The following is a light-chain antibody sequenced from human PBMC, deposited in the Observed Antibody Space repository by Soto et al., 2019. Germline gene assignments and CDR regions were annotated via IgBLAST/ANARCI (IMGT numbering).Light chain of an antibody. V-gene: IGKV3-11*01. Sequence: IVRTQSPATLSESPGGGGTLSCRASQSVYSNVAWYQHKPGQAPRLLIYNASNRATGIPARFSGSGSGTDFTLTISSLEPEDFAVYYCQQRSNWPPITFGQGTRLAI. CDR1: QSVYSN. CDR2: NAS. CDR3: QQRSNWPPIT. J-gene: IGKJ5*01.